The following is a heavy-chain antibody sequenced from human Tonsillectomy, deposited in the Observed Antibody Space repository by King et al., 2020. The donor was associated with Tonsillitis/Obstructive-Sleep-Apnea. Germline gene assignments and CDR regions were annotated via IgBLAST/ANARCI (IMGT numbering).Heavy chain of an antibody. Sequence: VQLQQWGAGLLKPSETLSLTCAVYGGSFSDYYWSWIRQPPGRGLEWIGEINHGGSTNYNPSLNSRVTISLDTSKNQVSLKLSSVTAADTAVYYCARDNIVVVSGAIPSYFDYWGQGTLVTVTS. D-gene: IGHD2-2*01. CDR1: GGSFSDYY. J-gene: IGHJ4*02. CDR3: ARDNIVVVSGAIPSYFDY. CDR2: INHGGST. V-gene: IGHV4-34*01.